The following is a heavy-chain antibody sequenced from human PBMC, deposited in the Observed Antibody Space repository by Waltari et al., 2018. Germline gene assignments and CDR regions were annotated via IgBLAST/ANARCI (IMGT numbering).Heavy chain of an antibody. CDR3: AISYGAWFDP. D-gene: IGHD5-18*01. CDR2: ISSSSSYI. CDR1: GFTFSSYS. V-gene: IGHV3-21*01. Sequence: EVQLVESGGGLVKPGGSLRLSRAASGFTFSSYSMNWVRQAPGKGLEWVSSISSSSSYIYYADSVKGRFTISRDNAKNSLYLQMNSLRAEDTAVYYCAISYGAWFDPWGQGTLVTVSS. J-gene: IGHJ5*02.